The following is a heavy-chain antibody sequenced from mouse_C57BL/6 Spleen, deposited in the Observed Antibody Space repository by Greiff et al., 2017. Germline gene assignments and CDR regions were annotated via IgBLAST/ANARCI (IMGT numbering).Heavy chain of an antibody. Sequence: EVQGVESGGGLVKPGGSLKLSCAASGFTFSSYTMSWVRQTPEKRLEWVATISGGGGNTYYPDSVKGRFTISRDNAKNTLYLQMSSLRSEDTALYYCARHEGCITTVVAEGAMDYWGQGTSVTVSS. CDR2: ISGGGGNT. V-gene: IGHV5-9*01. D-gene: IGHD1-1*01. J-gene: IGHJ4*01. CDR3: ARHEGCITTVVAEGAMDY. CDR1: GFTFSSYT.